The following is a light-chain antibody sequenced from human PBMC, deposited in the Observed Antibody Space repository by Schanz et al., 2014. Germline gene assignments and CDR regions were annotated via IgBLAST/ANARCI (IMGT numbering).Light chain of an antibody. V-gene: IGKV3-11*01. CDR1: QSISSD. J-gene: IGKJ4*01. Sequence: EIVMTQSPVTLSVSPGERATLSCRASQSISSDLAWYQQKPGQAPRLLIFDAFNRATGIPARFSGSGSGTDFTLTISSLEPEDIALYFCQQRNTWPITFGGGTKVEIK. CDR3: QQRNTWPIT. CDR2: DAF.